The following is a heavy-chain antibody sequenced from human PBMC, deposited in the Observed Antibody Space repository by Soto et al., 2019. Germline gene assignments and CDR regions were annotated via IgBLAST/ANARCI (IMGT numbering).Heavy chain of an antibody. V-gene: IGHV3-15*07. J-gene: IGHJ6*02. Sequence: GGSLRLSCAASGFTFSNAWMNWVRQAPGKGLEWVGRIKSKTDGGTTDYAAPVKGRFTISRDDSKNTLYLQMNSLKTEDTAVYYCTTDRDVVVVAATPYYYYGMDVWGQGTTVTVSS. CDR1: GFTFSNAW. CDR3: TTDRDVVVVAATPYYYYGMDV. CDR2: IKSKTDGGTT. D-gene: IGHD2-15*01.